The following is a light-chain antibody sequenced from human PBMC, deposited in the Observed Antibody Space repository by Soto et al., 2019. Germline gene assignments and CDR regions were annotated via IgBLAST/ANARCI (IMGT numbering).Light chain of an antibody. CDR3: QHYNSYSEA. CDR1: QTISSW. Sequence: DIQMSQSHSTMSGSVGDRVTITCRASQTISSWLAWYQQKPGKAPKLLIYKASTLKSGVPSRFSGSGSGTEFTLTISSLQPDDFATYYCQHYNSYSEAFGQGTMV. J-gene: IGKJ1*01. CDR2: KAS. V-gene: IGKV1-5*03.